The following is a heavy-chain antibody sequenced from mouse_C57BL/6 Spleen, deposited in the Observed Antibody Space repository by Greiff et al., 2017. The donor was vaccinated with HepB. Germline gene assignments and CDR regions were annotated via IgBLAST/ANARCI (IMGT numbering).Heavy chain of an antibody. J-gene: IGHJ2*01. CDR1: GYTFTSYW. CDR2: IHPNSGST. D-gene: IGHD3-2*02. Sequence: QVQLQQPGAELVKPGASVKLSCKASGYTFTSYWMHWVKQRPGQGLEWIGMIHPNSGSTNYNEKFKSKATLTVDKSSSTAYMQLSSLTSEDSAVYYCAREGGQLRPLDYWGQGTTLTVSA. V-gene: IGHV1-64*01. CDR3: AREGGQLRPLDY.